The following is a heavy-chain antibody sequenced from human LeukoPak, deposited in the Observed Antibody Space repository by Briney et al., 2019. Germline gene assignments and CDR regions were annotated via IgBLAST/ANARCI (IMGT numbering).Heavy chain of an antibody. V-gene: IGHV3-30-3*01. CDR3: AAQWLFLGTFDI. D-gene: IGHD3-22*01. CDR1: GFTFSSYA. J-gene: IGHJ3*02. Sequence: GGSLRLSCAASGFTFSSYAMHWVRQAPGKGLEWVAVISYDGSNKYYADSVKGRFTISRDNSENTLFLQMSSLRADDTAVYYCAAQWLFLGTFDIWGQGTTVTVSS. CDR2: ISYDGSNK.